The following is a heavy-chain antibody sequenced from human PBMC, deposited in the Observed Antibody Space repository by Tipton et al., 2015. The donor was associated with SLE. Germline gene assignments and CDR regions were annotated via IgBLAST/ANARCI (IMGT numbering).Heavy chain of an antibody. CDR1: RSSISTAYY. J-gene: IGHJ4*02. CDR2: YYYTGNT. D-gene: IGHD6-19*01. Sequence: LRLSCAVSRSSISTAYYWGWIRQSPGRGLEWVGSYYYTGNTYYNPSLKSRVTIAVDTAKNHVFLKLTSVTAADTAVYYCARATAVAEFFYWGQGALVTVSS. CDR3: ARATAVAEFFY. V-gene: IGHV4-38-2*01.